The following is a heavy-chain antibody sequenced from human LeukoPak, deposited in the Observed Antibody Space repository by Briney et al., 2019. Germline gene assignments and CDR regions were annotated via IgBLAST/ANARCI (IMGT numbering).Heavy chain of an antibody. CDR1: GFTFSSYG. D-gene: IGHD6-19*01. V-gene: IGHV3-33*01. CDR3: ARFRSSGWYYHYYGMDV. CDR2: IWYDGSNK. J-gene: IGHJ6*02. Sequence: GGSLRLSCAASGFTFSSYGMHWVRQAPGKGLEWVAVIWYDGSNKYYADSVRGRSTISRDNSYNTLHLQMNSLRAEDTAVYYCARFRSSGWYYHYYGMDVWGQGTTVTVSS.